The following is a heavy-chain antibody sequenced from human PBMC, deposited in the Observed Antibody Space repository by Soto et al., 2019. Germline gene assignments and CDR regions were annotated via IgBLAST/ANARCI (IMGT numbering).Heavy chain of an antibody. CDR1: GGSISSYY. J-gene: IGHJ5*02. CDR3: VRDSSGYFENWFDP. Sequence: TLSLTCTVSGGSISSYYWSWIRQPPGKGLEWIGYIYYSGSTNYNPSLKSRVTRSVDTSKNQFSLKLSAVTAADTAVYYCVRDSSGYFENWFDPWGQGTLVTVSS. V-gene: IGHV4-59*01. D-gene: IGHD3-22*01. CDR2: IYYSGST.